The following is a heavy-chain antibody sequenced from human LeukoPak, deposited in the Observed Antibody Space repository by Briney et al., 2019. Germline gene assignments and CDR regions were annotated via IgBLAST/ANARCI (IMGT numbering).Heavy chain of an antibody. J-gene: IGHJ4*02. D-gene: IGHD4-17*01. V-gene: IGHV1-46*01. Sequence: ASVKVSCKASGYTFTSYYMHWVRQAPGQGLEWMGIINPSGGSTSYAQKFQGRVTMTRDTSTSTVYMELSSLRSEDTAVYCCAREYSHGDHDYWGQGTLVTVSS. CDR2: INPSGGST. CDR1: GYTFTSYY. CDR3: AREYSHGDHDY.